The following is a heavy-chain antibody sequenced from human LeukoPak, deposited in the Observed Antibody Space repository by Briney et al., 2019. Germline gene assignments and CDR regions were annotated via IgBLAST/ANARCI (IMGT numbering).Heavy chain of an antibody. CDR1: GFTFSSYA. D-gene: IGHD6-19*01. CDR2: ISGSGGST. J-gene: IGHJ4*02. Sequence: GGSLRLSCAASGFTFSSYAMSWVRQAPGKGLEWVSAISGSGGSTYYADPVKGRFTISRDNSKNTLYLQMNSLRAEDTAVYYCAKGGSGWYGSCDYWGQGTLVTVSS. V-gene: IGHV3-23*01. CDR3: AKGGSGWYGSCDY.